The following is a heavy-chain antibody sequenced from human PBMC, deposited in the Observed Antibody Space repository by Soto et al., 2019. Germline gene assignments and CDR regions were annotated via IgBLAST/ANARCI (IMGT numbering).Heavy chain of an antibody. V-gene: IGHV3-7*01. Sequence: EVQLVESGGGLVQPGGSLRLSCAASGFTFTNYYMSWVRQAQGKGLEWVANINEDGSERYYVDSVEGRFTVSRDNAKNSLYLQMNSLRAEDTAIYYCAKWGGGGSDYWGQGSLVTVSS. J-gene: IGHJ4*02. CDR2: INEDGSER. D-gene: IGHD1-26*01. CDR1: GFTFTNYY. CDR3: AKWGGGGSDY.